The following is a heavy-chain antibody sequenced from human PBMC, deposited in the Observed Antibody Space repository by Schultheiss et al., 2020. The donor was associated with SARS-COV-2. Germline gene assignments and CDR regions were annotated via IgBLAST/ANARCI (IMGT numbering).Heavy chain of an antibody. CDR3: ARGLDGMDV. CDR2: IYTNGST. Sequence: SETLSLTCTVSGGSISSGGYYWSWIRQPAGKGLEWIGRIYTNGSTNYNPSLKSRVTISVDTSKNQFSLKLSSVTAADTAVYYCARGLDGMDVWGQGTTVTVSS. V-gene: IGHV4-61*02. J-gene: IGHJ6*02. CDR1: GGSISSGGYY.